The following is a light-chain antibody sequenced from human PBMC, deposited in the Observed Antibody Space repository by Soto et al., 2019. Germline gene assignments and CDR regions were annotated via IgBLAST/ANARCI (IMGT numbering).Light chain of an antibody. CDR3: QQRARWPST. J-gene: IGKJ2*02. Sequence: VLTQSPDILSLSPGQTATLSCRASESVDRYVAWYQQKVGQAPRLLIYDAFTRATGVAARFSGSGSATDFTRTISSLEPDDFAVYYCQQRARWPSTFGPGTKVDIK. V-gene: IGKV3-11*01. CDR2: DAF. CDR1: ESVDRY.